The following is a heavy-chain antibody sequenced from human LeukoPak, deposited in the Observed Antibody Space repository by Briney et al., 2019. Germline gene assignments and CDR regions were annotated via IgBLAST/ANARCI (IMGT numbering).Heavy chain of an antibody. D-gene: IGHD6-13*01. J-gene: IGHJ6*03. Sequence: EASVKVSCKASGYTFTSYDINWVRQATGQGLEWMGWMNPNSGNTGYAQKFQGRVTMTRNTSISTAYMELSSLRSEDTAVYYCARVYSSSWPYYYYYYMDVWGKGTTVTISS. CDR2: MNPNSGNT. CDR1: GYTFTSYD. CDR3: ARVYSSSWPYYYYYYMDV. V-gene: IGHV1-8*01.